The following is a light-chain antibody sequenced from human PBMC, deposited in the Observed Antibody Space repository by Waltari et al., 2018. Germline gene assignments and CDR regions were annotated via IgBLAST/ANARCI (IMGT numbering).Light chain of an antibody. CDR3: QQYGSTLWT. CDR2: GAA. V-gene: IGKV3-20*01. CDR1: QGVSGNY. J-gene: IGKJ1*01. Sequence: EMVLTQSTGTLSLYQEERGTLTCRASQGVSGNYLAWYKQKTGQAPRLLIYGAASRATGIPDRFSGSGSGTDFTLTISRLESEDFEVYYCQQYGSTLWTFGQGTKVEVK.